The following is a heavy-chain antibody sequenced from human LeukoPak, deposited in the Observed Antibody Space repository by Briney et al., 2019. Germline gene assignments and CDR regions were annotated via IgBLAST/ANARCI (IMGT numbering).Heavy chain of an antibody. V-gene: IGHV4-59*01. D-gene: IGHD6-19*01. CDR1: GGSIDTFF. J-gene: IGHJ5*02. Sequence: SETLSLTCTVSGGSIDTFFWTWIRQPPGKGLEWIGYVSYAGTSYNPSLKSRLTISLDTSKTQFFLNLTSVTAADTGVYYCARGRRIAVAGYWFDPWGQGTLVTVSS. CDR3: ARGRRIAVAGYWFDP. CDR2: VSYAGT.